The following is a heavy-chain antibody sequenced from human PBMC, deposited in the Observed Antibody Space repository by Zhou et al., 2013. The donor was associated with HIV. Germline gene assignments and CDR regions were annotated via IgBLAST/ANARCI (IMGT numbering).Heavy chain of an antibody. D-gene: IGHD3-22*01. V-gene: IGHV1-8*01. CDR3: VRGRSHYSDNSGFGD. Sequence: QVQLVQSGAEVKKPGASVKVSCKATGYTLTSSDLHWVRQAAGQGLEWMGWVNPNSGFTYYTQKFQGRVTMTRNPSISTAYMELSRLISDDTAVYYCVRGRSHYSDNSGFGDWGQGTLVTVSS. CDR1: GYTLTSSD. J-gene: IGHJ4*02. CDR2: VNPNSGFT.